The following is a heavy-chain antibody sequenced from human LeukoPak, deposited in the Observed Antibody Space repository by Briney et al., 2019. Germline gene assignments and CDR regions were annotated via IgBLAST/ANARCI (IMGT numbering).Heavy chain of an antibody. CDR1: GGTFSSYA. J-gene: IGHJ4*02. V-gene: IGHV1-69*01. D-gene: IGHD2-2*01. Sequence: ASVKVSCKASGGTFSSYAISWVRQAPGQGLEWMGGIIPIFGTANYAQKFQGRVTITADESTSTAYMEPSRLRSEDTAVYYCARGVVVPAASFDSWGQGNLVTVSS. CDR3: ARGVVVPAASFDS. CDR2: IIPIFGTA.